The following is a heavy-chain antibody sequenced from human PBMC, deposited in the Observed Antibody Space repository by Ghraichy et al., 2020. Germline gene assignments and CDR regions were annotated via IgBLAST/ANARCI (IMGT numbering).Heavy chain of an antibody. CDR2: INSDGSST. CDR1: GFTFSSYW. D-gene: IGHD4-23*01. CDR3: AMRVGGNSYYFDY. J-gene: IGHJ4*02. V-gene: IGHV3-74*01. Sequence: GGSLRLSCAASGFTFSSYWMHWVRQAPGKGLVWVSRINSDGSSTSYADSVKGRFTISRDNAKNTLHLQMNSLRVEDTAVYYCAMRVGGNSYYFDYWGQGTLVTVSS.